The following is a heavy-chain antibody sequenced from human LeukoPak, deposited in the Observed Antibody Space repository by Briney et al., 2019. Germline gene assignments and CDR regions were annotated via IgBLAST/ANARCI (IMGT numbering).Heavy chain of an antibody. V-gene: IGHV3-30-3*01. J-gene: IGHJ4*02. CDR2: ISYDGSNK. CDR1: GFTFSFYS. CDR3: ARTENYDYLWGSSDY. Sequence: PERSLRLSCAASGFTFSFYSMHWVRQAPGKGLEWVALISYDGSNKYYADSVKGRFSISRDNSKNTLYLQMNSLRTEDTAVYYCARTENYDYLWGSSDYWGQGTLVTVSS. D-gene: IGHD3-16*01.